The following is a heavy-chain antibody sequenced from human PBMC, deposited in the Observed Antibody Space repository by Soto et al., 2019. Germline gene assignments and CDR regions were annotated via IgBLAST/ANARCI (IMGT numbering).Heavy chain of an antibody. J-gene: IGHJ4*02. Sequence: ASGKVCCKASGYMCVTYGINGVRQAAGQGLEWMGWISAYNGNTKYAQNLQGRVTMTTEASTSTAYMEMRSLRSDDTAVYYCARDPDGSGSYYTDYCVPVTLVT. V-gene: IGHV1-18*01. D-gene: IGHD3-10*01. CDR3: ARDPDGSGSYYTDY. CDR2: ISAYNGNT. CDR1: GYMCVTYG.